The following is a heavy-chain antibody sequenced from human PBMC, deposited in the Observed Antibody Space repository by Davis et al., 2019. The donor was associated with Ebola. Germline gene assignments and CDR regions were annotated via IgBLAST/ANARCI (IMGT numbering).Heavy chain of an antibody. J-gene: IGHJ6*02. CDR3: ARDQGYIAVAGTVGMDV. Sequence: PGGSLRLPGQPSGLTFSSNGMSWFRRAPGRGREGGATIKQDGNRRIYVDSVKGRFTISGDNAKNSLFLEMNSLRGEDTAVYFCARDQGYIAVAGTVGMDVWGRGTTVTVSS. CDR1: GLTFSSNG. CDR2: IKQDGNRR. V-gene: IGHV3-7*03. D-gene: IGHD6-19*01.